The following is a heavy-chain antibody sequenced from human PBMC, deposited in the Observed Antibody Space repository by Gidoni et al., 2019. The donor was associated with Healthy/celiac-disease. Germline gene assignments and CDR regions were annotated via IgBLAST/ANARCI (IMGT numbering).Heavy chain of an antibody. J-gene: IGHJ4*02. V-gene: IGHV4-39*07. D-gene: IGHD6-13*01. Sequence: QLQLQEPGPGLVKPPETLSLTCTVSGCSISSCSYYWGWNRQPPGKGLEWIGSIYYRGSTYYNPALKSRVTISVDTSKNQFSLKLSSVTAADTAVYYCARDAAAADSCFDYWGQGTLVTVSS. CDR2: IYYRGST. CDR3: ARDAAAADSCFDY. CDR1: GCSISSCSYY.